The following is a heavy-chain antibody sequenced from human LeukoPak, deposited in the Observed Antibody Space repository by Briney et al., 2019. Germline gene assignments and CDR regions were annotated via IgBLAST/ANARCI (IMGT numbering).Heavy chain of an antibody. J-gene: IGHJ4*02. Sequence: SQTLSLTCALSGDSVSRNSAAWNWIRQSPSRGLEWLGRTYYRSKWYNDYAVSVKSRTTINPDTSKNQFSLQLNSVTPEDTAVYYCARARGGYYGSGSYTSFDYWGQGTLVTVSS. CDR1: GDSVSRNSAA. V-gene: IGHV6-1*01. CDR3: ARARGGYYGSGSYTSFDY. D-gene: IGHD3-10*01. CDR2: TYYRSKWYN.